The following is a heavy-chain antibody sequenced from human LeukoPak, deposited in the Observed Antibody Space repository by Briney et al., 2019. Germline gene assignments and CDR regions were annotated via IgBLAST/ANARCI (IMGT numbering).Heavy chain of an antibody. V-gene: IGHV3-48*03. D-gene: IGHD3-22*01. CDR1: GFTFSSYE. J-gene: IGHJ4*02. CDR3: GRSASSGDYRQNFEY. CDR2: ISGSGTTT. Sequence: GGSLRLSCAASGFTFSSYEMNWVRQAPGKGLGWVSYISGSGTTTYYADSVKGRFTISRDNAKNSLYLQVNGLRAEDTAVYYCGRSASSGDYRQNFEYWGQGTLVTVSS.